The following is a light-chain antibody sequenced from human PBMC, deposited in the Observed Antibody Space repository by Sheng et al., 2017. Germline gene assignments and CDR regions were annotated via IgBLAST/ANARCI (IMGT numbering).Light chain of an antibody. Sequence: SYELSQPPSVSVSPGQTVTITCSGDKLGNQYASWYQQKPGQSPAVVIYQDTKRPSGIPERFSGSNSGNTATLTISGTQAVDEADYYCQAWDSRTLVFGGGTKLTVL. CDR1: KLGNQY. V-gene: IGLV3-1*01. CDR2: QDT. J-gene: IGLJ2*01. CDR3: QAWDSRTLV.